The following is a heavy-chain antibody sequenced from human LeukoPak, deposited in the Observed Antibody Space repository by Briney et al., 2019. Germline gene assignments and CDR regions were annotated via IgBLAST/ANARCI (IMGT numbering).Heavy chain of an antibody. CDR1: GFTFSSYS. V-gene: IGHV3-48*02. CDR3: ARWFSSGRGFFDY. J-gene: IGHJ4*02. Sequence: PGGSLRLSCAASGFTFSSYSMNWVRRAPGKGLEWVSYISSSSSIIYYADSVKGRFIISRDNAKNSLYLQMNSLRDEDTAVYYCARWFSSGRGFFDYWGQGILVTVSS. CDR2: ISSSSSII. D-gene: IGHD6-19*01.